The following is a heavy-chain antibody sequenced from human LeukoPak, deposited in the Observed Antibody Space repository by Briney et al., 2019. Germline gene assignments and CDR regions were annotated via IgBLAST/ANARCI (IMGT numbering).Heavy chain of an antibody. J-gene: IGHJ4*02. V-gene: IGHV1-2*02. CDR3: ARGYCTTTSCREGHDY. Sequence: ASVKVSCXASGYTFTGYYMHWVRQAPGQGLAWMGWINPNSGGTNYAQKFQGRVTLTRDTPISTAYMEVSRLRSDDTAVYYCARGYCTTTSCREGHDYWGQGTLVTVSS. CDR2: INPNSGGT. CDR1: GYTFTGYY. D-gene: IGHD2-2*01.